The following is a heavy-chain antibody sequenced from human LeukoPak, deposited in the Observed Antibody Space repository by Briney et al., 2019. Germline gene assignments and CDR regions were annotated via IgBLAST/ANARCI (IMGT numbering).Heavy chain of an antibody. CDR2: ISSSSSYI. Sequence: GGSLRLSCAASGFTFSSYSMNWVRQAPGKGLEWVSSISSSSSYIYYADSVKGRFTISRDNAKNSLYLQMNSLRAEDTAVYYCARDIVVRGVNPGYYYYGMDVWGQGTTVTVPS. J-gene: IGHJ6*02. CDR3: ARDIVVRGVNPGYYYYGMDV. D-gene: IGHD3-10*01. CDR1: GFTFSSYS. V-gene: IGHV3-21*01.